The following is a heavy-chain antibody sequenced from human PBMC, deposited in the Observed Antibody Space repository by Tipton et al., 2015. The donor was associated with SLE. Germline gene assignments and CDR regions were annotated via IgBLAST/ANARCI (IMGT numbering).Heavy chain of an antibody. CDR3: AREERFGVVDE. CDR2: IWYDGTNE. D-gene: IGHD2-15*01. Sequence: SLRLSCVGSGFTFSSHGFHWVRQAPGKGLEWVAFIWYDGTNEDYADSVKGQFTISRDNSKNTLYLQMNSLRAEDTAVYYCAREERFGVVDEWGQGTLVTVSS. V-gene: IGHV3-33*01. CDR1: GFTFSSHG. J-gene: IGHJ4*02.